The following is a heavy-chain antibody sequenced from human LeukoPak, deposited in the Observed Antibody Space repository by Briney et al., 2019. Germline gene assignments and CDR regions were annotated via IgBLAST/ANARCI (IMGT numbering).Heavy chain of an antibody. CDR1: GYMFTAYY. Sequence: ASVKVSCKASGYMFTAYYMHWVRQAPGQGLEWMGWINPNSGGTNYAQKFQGRVTMTRDTSISTAYMELSRLRSDDTAVYYCARAGLGYDFWSGYAGYNWFDPWGQGTLVTVSS. V-gene: IGHV1-2*02. CDR3: ARAGLGYDFWSGYAGYNWFDP. J-gene: IGHJ5*02. CDR2: INPNSGGT. D-gene: IGHD3-3*01.